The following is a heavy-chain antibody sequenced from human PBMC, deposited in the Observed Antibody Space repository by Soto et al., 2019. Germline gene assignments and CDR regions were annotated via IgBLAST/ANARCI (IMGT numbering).Heavy chain of an antibody. CDR2: INHSGST. CDR3: ARGACSGGSCYTFDY. CDR1: GGSFSGYY. V-gene: IGHV4-34*01. D-gene: IGHD2-15*01. Sequence: SETLSLTCAVYGGSFSGYYWSWIRQPPGKGLEWIGEINHSGSTNYNPSLKSRVTISVDTSKNQFSLKLSSVTAADTAVYYCARGACSGGSCYTFDYWGQGTLVTVSS. J-gene: IGHJ4*02.